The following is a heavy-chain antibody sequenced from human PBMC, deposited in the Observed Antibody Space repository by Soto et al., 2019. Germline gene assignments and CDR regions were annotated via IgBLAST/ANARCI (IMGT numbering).Heavy chain of an antibody. J-gene: IGHJ6*02. D-gene: IGHD2-2*01. CDR3: ARERYQVISDGMDV. CDR1: VYTFTSYY. CDR2: INPQTGGT. V-gene: IGHV1-2*02. Sequence: XSGKACRKASVYTFTSYYIHWVREAPGQGLEWMGWINPQTGGTSYAQKFQGRVTLSRDTSINTAYLELSRLRFDDAAVYFCARERYQVISDGMDVWGQGTTVTVSS.